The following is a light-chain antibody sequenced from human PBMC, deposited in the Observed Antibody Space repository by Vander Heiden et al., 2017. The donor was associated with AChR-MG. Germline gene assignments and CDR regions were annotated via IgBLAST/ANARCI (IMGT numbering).Light chain of an antibody. CDR1: QSVSNN. V-gene: IGKV3-15*01. J-gene: IGKJ4*01. CDR2: AVS. CDR3: QQDHNWLT. Sequence: DIVMTQSPVTVSVSPGERATLSCRASQSVSNNLAWYQQKPGLAPRLLIYAVSVRATGVPARFSGSGSGTDFTLTISSRQSEDFAIYYWQQDHNWLTFGGGTKVEI.